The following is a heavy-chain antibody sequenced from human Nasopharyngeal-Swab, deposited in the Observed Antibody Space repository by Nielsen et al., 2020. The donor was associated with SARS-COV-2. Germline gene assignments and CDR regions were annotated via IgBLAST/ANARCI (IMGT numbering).Heavy chain of an antibody. D-gene: IGHD6-13*01. Sequence: SETLSPTCTVSGGSISSYYWSWIRQPAGKGLEWIGRIYTSGSTNYNPSLKSRVTMSVDTSKNQFSLKLSSVTAADTAVYYCARIAAAGFYYYFDYWGQGTLVTVSS. V-gene: IGHV4-4*07. CDR2: IYTSGST. CDR1: GGSISSYY. J-gene: IGHJ4*02. CDR3: ARIAAAGFYYYFDY.